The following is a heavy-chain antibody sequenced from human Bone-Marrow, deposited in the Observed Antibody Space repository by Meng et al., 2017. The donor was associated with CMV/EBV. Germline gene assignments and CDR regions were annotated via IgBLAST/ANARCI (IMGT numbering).Heavy chain of an antibody. D-gene: IGHD2-8*01. CDR2: IYPGDSDT. J-gene: IGHJ6*02. CDR1: GYSFTNYW. Sequence: GESLKISCKGSGYSFTNYWIGWVRQMPGKGLEWMGIIYPGDSDTRYSPSFQGQVTISVDKSISTAYLQWSSLKASDTAMYSCARQAEKTAMLYGEGMDVWGQGTTVTVSS. CDR3: ARQAEKTAMLYGEGMDV. V-gene: IGHV5-51*01.